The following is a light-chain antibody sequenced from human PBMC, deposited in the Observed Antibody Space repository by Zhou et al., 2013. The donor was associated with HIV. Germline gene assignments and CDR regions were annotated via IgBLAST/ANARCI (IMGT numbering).Light chain of an antibody. J-gene: IGKJ3*01. CDR1: QSVSSN. V-gene: IGKV3-20*01. CDR3: QQYGSSPFT. Sequence: EIVMTQSPATLSVSPGERATLSCRAGQSVSSNLAWYQQKPGQAPRLLIYGASSRATGIPDRFSGSGSGTDFTLTISRLEPEDFAVYYCQQYGSSPFTFGPGTKVDIK. CDR2: GAS.